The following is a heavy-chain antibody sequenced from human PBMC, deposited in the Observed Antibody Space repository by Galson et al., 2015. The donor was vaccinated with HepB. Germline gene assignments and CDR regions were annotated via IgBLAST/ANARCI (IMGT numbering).Heavy chain of an antibody. Sequence: LRLSCAASGITLSGYAMSWVRQAPGKGLEWVSGISANGRSTYNADSVKGRFTISRDNSKNTLYLQMSSLRAEDTALYYCAKVPYVDYDFPSYFDLWGRGTLVAVSS. CDR1: GITLSGYA. D-gene: IGHD3-3*01. V-gene: IGHV3-23*01. CDR2: ISANGRST. CDR3: AKVPYVDYDFPSYFDL. J-gene: IGHJ2*01.